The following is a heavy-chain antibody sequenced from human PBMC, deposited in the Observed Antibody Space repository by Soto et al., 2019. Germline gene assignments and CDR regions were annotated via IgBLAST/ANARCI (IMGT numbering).Heavy chain of an antibody. D-gene: IGHD6-6*01. CDR3: SRHSELAAHSVCLAY. J-gene: IGHJ4*02. V-gene: IGHV5-10-1*01. CDR2: IDLSDSYI. CDR1: GYKFTNYW. Sequence: GESLKISCRASGYKFTNYWISWVRQVPGKGLEWMARIDLSDSYINYSPSFQGHVTISADTSISTAYLHWSSLKASDTAMYYCSRHSELAAHSVCLAYCCQGPLFSVS.